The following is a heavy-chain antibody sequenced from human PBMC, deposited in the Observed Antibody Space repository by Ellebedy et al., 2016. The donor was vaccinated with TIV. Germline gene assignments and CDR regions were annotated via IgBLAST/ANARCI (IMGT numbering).Heavy chain of an antibody. D-gene: IGHD6-19*01. J-gene: IGHJ3*02. V-gene: IGHV3-30*03. CDR2: ISVDGRAV. CDR3: VRGWYSSGHCDVFAM. Sequence: GESLKLSXVGLGLTFSDSVLHWVRQDPGKGLDWVAGISVDGRAVHYPDSVKGRFTISRDNAQNTVYLQMNSLRLEDTAVYYCVRGWYSSGHCDVFAMWGKGTIVTVSS. CDR1: GLTFSDSV.